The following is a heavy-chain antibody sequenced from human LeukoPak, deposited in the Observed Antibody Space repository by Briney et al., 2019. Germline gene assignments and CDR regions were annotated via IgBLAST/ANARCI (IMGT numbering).Heavy chain of an antibody. CDR3: ARGAAPFSVDY. Sequence: GRSLRLSCAASGFTFSSYAMHWVRQAPGKGLEWVAVISYDGSNKYYADSVKGRFTISRDNSKNTLYLQMNSLRAEDTAVYYCARGAAPFSVDYWGQGTLVTVSS. J-gene: IGHJ4*02. CDR2: ISYDGSNK. CDR1: GFTFSSYA. D-gene: IGHD6-25*01. V-gene: IGHV3-30-3*01.